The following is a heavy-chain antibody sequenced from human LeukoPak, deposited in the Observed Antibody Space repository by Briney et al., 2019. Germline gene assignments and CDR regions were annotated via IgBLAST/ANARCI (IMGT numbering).Heavy chain of an antibody. Sequence: SETLSLTCTVSGGSISSSSYYWGWIRQPPGKGLEWIGSIYYSGSTYYNPSLKSRVTISVDTSKNQFSLKLSSVTAADTAVYYCARVRTSPVAADDNWFDPWGQGTLVTVSS. J-gene: IGHJ5*02. V-gene: IGHV4-39*07. CDR2: IYYSGST. D-gene: IGHD6-19*01. CDR3: ARVRTSPVAADDNWFDP. CDR1: GGSISSSSYY.